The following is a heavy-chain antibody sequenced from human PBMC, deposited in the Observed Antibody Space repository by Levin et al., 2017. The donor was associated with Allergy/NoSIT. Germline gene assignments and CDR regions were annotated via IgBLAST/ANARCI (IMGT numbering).Heavy chain of an antibody. Sequence: ASVKVSCKASGYTFTSYDINWVRQATGQGLEWMGWMNPNSGNTGYAQKFRGRVTMTRNTSISTAYMELSSLRSEDTAVYYCARNFRYCSGGSCYPGYYYYGMDVWGQGTTVTVSS. CDR3: ARNFRYCSGGSCYPGYYYYGMDV. J-gene: IGHJ6*02. CDR2: MNPNSGNT. CDR1: GYTFTSYD. V-gene: IGHV1-8*01. D-gene: IGHD2-15*01.